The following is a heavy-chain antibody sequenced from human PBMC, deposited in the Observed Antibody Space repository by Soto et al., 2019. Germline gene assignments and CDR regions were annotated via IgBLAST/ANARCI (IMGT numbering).Heavy chain of an antibody. Sequence: GGSLRLSCAASGFTFSSYAMHWVRQAPGKGLEWVAVISYDVSNKYYADSVKGRFTISRDNSKNTLYLQMNSLRAEDTAVYYCARDLGSAAGTNFDYWGQGTLVTVSS. D-gene: IGHD6-13*01. CDR1: GFTFSSYA. CDR2: ISYDVSNK. J-gene: IGHJ4*02. CDR3: ARDLGSAAGTNFDY. V-gene: IGHV3-30-3*01.